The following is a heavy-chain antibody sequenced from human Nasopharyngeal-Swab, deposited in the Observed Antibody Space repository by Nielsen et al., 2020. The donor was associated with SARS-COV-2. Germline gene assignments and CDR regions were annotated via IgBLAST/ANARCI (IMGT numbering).Heavy chain of an antibody. D-gene: IGHD6-6*01. CDR3: ASHPASSSSVYYYYGMDV. V-gene: IGHV3-23*01. CDR2: ISGGSDST. Sequence: GESLKISCAASGFTFSNFAMSWVRQAPGKGLEWVSVISGGSDSTYYTDSVRGRFTISRDNSKNTLNLQMNSLRAEDTAVYYCASHPASSSSVYYYYGMDVWGQGTTVTVSS. CDR1: GFTFSNFA. J-gene: IGHJ6*02.